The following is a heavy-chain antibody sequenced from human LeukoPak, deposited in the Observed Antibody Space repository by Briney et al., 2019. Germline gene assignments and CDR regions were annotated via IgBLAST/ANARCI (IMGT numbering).Heavy chain of an antibody. CDR2: IKQDGSEK. J-gene: IGHJ5*02. V-gene: IGHV3-7*01. Sequence: GVSLRLPCAASGFTFSSYWMSWVRQAPGKGLEWVANIKQDGSEKYYVDSVKGRFTISRDNAKNSLYLQMNSLRAEDTAVYYCARALVVPAVEGAWFDPWGQGTLVTVSS. CDR1: GFTFSSYW. D-gene: IGHD2-2*01. CDR3: ARALVVPAVEGAWFDP.